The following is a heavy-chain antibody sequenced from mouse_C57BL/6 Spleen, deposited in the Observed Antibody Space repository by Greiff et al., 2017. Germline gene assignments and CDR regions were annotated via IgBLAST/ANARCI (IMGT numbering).Heavy chain of an antibody. CDR1: GYSITSDY. V-gene: IGHV3-8*01. J-gene: IGHJ4*01. CDR3: AIYNEGDVYYYAMDY. Sequence: VQLKESGPGLAKPSQTLSLTCSVTGYSITSDYWNWIRKFPGNKLEYMGYISSCGSTYYNPSLKSRISITRDTSKNQYYLQLNSLTTEDTATYYGAIYNEGDVYYYAMDYWGQGTSVTVAS. CDR2: ISSCGST.